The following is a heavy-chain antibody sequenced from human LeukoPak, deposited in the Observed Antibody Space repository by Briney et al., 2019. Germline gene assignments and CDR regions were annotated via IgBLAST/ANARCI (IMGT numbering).Heavy chain of an antibody. CDR1: GGTFSSYA. V-gene: IGHV1-69*04. Sequence: GASVKVSCKASGGTFSSYAISWVRQAPGQGLEWMGRIIPIFGLANYAQKFQGRVTITADKPTSTAYMELSSLRSEDTAVYYCAINLRDGGDYFDYWGQGTLVTVSS. J-gene: IGHJ4*02. CDR2: IIPIFGLA. CDR3: AINLRDGGDYFDY. D-gene: IGHD5-24*01.